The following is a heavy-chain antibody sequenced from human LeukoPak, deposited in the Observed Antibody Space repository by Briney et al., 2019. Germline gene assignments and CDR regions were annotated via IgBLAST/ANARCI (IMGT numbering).Heavy chain of an antibody. J-gene: IGHJ5*02. CDR1: GGSISSGSYY. CDR2: IYTSGST. CDR3: ARAYDFWSGRSFYNWFDP. D-gene: IGHD3-3*01. Sequence: SETLSLTCTVSGGSISSGSYYWSWIRQPAGKGLEWIGRIYTSGSTNYNPSLKSRVTISVDTSKNQFPLKLSSVTAADTAVYYCARAYDFWSGRSFYNWFDPWGQGTLVTVSS. V-gene: IGHV4-61*02.